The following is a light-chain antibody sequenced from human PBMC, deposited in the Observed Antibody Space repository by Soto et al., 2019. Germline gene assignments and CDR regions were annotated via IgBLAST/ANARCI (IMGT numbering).Light chain of an antibody. V-gene: IGLV2-14*01. J-gene: IGLJ1*01. CDR3: CSYTGASTYV. CDR2: AVT. CDR1: SGDVGGYNY. Sequence: QSVLTQPASVSGSPGQSVTISCAGTSGDVGGYNYVSWYQQHPGKAPKLMIHAVTNRPSWVSNRFSGSKSGNTASLTISILQAEDEADYYCCSYTGASTYVFGTGTKLTVL.